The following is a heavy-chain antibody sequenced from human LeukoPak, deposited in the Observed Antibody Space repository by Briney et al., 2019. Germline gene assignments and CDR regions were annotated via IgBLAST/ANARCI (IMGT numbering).Heavy chain of an antibody. V-gene: IGHV4-34*01. CDR3: ARSAARGGFDY. D-gene: IGHD1-26*01. CDR1: GGSFSGYY. J-gene: IGHJ4*02. Sequence: SSETLSLTCAVHGGSFSGYYWSWIRQPPGKGLEWIGEINQSGSTNYNPSLKSRVTISVDTSKNQFSLKLSSVTAADTAVYYCARSAARGGFDYWGQGTLVTVSS. CDR2: INQSGST.